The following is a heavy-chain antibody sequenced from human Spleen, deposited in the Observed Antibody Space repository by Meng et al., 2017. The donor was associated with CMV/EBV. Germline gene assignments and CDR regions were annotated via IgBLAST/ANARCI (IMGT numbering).Heavy chain of an antibody. J-gene: IGHJ4*02. CDR2: ISSTTTYI. V-gene: IGHV3-21*01. CDR1: GFTFSSYE. Sequence: GESLKISCAASGFTFSSYEMNWVRQAPGKGLEWVSSISSTTTYIYYADSVKGRFTVSRDNAKNSLYLQMNSLRAEDTAVYYCARDDSLHWQYWGQGTLVTVSS. CDR3: ARDDSLHWQY.